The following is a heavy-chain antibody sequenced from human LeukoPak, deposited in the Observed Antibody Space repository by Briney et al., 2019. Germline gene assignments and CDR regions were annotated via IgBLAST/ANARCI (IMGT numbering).Heavy chain of an antibody. CDR1: GFTFSNYG. CDR3: AKDLREYSSVGGLIDY. V-gene: IGHV3-30*18. Sequence: GRSLRLSCAASGFTFSNYGMHWVRQAPGKGLDWVAVISFDGSDKRYPDPVKGRFSISRDNSKNTLDLQMNSLRVEDTGVYYCAKDLREYSSVGGLIDYWGQGILVTVSS. D-gene: IGHD5-18*01. J-gene: IGHJ4*02. CDR2: ISFDGSDK.